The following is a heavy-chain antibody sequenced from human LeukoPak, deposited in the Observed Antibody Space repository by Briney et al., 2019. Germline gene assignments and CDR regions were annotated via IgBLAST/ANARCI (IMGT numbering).Heavy chain of an antibody. Sequence: SETLSLTCAVYGGSFSGYYRSWIRQPPGKGLEWIGEINHSGSTNYNPSLKSRVTISVDTSKNQFSLKLSSVTAADTAVYYCARGANYYDSSGYYIAAGFDYWGQGTLVTVSS. V-gene: IGHV4-34*01. D-gene: IGHD3-22*01. CDR1: GGSFSGYY. J-gene: IGHJ4*02. CDR2: INHSGST. CDR3: ARGANYYDSSGYYIAAGFDY.